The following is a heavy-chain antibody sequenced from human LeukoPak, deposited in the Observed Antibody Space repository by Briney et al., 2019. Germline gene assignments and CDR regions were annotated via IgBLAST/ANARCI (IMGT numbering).Heavy chain of an antibody. CDR1: GGSISSGNYY. J-gene: IGHJ4*02. CDR2: IYYSGST. D-gene: IGHD6-19*01. V-gene: IGHV4-39*01. CDR3: ARRVAVAGQGNYFDY. Sequence: SETLSLTCTVSGGSISSGNYYWGWIRQSPGKGLEWIGSIYYSGSTYYNPSLKSRVTISVDTSKNQFSLKLSFVTAADTAVYYCARRVAVAGQGNYFDYWGQGTLVTVSS.